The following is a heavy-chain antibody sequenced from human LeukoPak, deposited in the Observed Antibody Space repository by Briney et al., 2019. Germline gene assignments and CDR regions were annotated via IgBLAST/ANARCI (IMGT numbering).Heavy chain of an antibody. D-gene: IGHD4-17*01. CDR2: IYYSGST. CDR1: GGSISSYY. CDR3: ATSDYGDYKLDY. Sequence: SETLSLTCTVSGGSISSYYWSWIRQPLGKGLEWIGYIYYSGSTNYNPSLKSRVTISVDTSKNQFSLKLSSVTAADTAVYYCATSDYGDYKLDYWGQGTLVTVSS. V-gene: IGHV4-59*01. J-gene: IGHJ4*02.